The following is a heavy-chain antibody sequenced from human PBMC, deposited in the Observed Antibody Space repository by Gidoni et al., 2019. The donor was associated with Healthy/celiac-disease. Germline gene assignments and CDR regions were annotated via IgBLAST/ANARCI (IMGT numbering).Heavy chain of an antibody. D-gene: IGHD2-21*01. J-gene: IGHJ6*03. CDR2: ISYDGSNK. Sequence: QVQLVESGGGLVQPGRSPRLSSAASGFTFSSYAMHWVRQAPGKGLEWVAVISYDGSNKYYADSVKGRFTISRDNSKNTLYLQMNSLRAEDTAVYYCAREDYSSMDVWGKGTTVTVSS. V-gene: IGHV3-30-3*01. CDR1: GFTFSSYA. CDR3: AREDYSSMDV.